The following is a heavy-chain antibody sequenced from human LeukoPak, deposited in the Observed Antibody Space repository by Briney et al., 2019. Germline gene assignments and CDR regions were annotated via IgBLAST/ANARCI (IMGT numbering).Heavy chain of an antibody. Sequence: GGSLRLSCAASGFTFSSYGMSWVRQAPGKGLEGVSAISGSGGSTYYADSVKGRFTISRDNSKNTLYLQMNSLRAEDTAVYYCAKSSKDCSSTSCYAGYYFDYWGQGTLVTVSS. CDR3: AKSSKDCSSTSCYAGYYFDY. J-gene: IGHJ4*02. D-gene: IGHD2-2*01. CDR1: GFTFSSYG. CDR2: ISGSGGST. V-gene: IGHV3-23*01.